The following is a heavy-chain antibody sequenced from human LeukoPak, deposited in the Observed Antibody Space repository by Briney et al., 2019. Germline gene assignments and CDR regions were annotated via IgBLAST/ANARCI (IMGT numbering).Heavy chain of an antibody. CDR3: VRDLGYSSSWYF. V-gene: IGHV1-2*02. CDR1: GYTFTGYY. D-gene: IGHD6-13*01. CDR2: INPNSGGT. Sequence: ASVKVSCKASGYTFTGYYMHWVRQAPGQGLEWMGWINPNSGGTNYAQKFQGRVTMTRDTSISTAYMDLSSLTSDDTAVYYCVRDLGYSSSWYFWGQGTLVTVSS. J-gene: IGHJ4*02.